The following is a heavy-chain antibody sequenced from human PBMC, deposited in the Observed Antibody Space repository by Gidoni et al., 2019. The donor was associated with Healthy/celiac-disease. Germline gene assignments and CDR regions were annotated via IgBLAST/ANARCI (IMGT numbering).Heavy chain of an antibody. V-gene: IGHV3-21*01. Sequence: EVQLVESGGGLVKPGGSLSPSCEASGFTFVSYSMNWVRQAPGKGLEWVSAISSSSSYIYYADSVKGRFTISRDNAKNSLYLQMNSLRAEDTAVYYCASELRTPYYYYYGMDVWGQGTTVTVSS. CDR2: ISSSSSYI. CDR3: ASELRTPYYYYYGMDV. D-gene: IGHD3-3*01. CDR1: GFTFVSYS. J-gene: IGHJ6*02.